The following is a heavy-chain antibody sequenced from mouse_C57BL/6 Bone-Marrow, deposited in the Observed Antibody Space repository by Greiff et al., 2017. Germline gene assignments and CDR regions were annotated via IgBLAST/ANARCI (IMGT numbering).Heavy chain of an antibody. J-gene: IGHJ4*01. V-gene: IGHV14-4*01. CDR3: TSCGSSCEAMDY. CDR1: GFNIKDDY. Sequence: VQLQQSGAELVRPGASVKLSCTASGFNIKDDYMHWVKQRPEQGLEWIGWIDPENGDTEYASKFQGKATITADTSSNTAYLQLSSLTSENTAVYYGTSCGSSCEAMDYWGQGTSVTVSS. CDR2: IDPENGDT. D-gene: IGHD1-1*01.